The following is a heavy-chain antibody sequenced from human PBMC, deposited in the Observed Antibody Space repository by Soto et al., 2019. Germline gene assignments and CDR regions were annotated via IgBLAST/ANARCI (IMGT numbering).Heavy chain of an antibody. CDR3: ARSTSYAAFHY. CDR2: IYYSGST. Sequence: SETLSLTCTVSGGSISSYYWSWIRQPPGKGLEWIGYIYYSGSTNYNPSLKSRVTISVDTSKNQFSLKLSSVTAADTAVYYCARSTSYAAFHYWGQATLVTVSS. V-gene: IGHV4-59*01. D-gene: IGHD2-2*01. J-gene: IGHJ4*02. CDR1: GGSISSYY.